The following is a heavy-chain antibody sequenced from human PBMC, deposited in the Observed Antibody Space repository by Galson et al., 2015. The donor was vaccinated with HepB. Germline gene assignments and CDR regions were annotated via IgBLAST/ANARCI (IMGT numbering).Heavy chain of an antibody. D-gene: IGHD6-6*01. CDR2: INHSGIT. CDR3: ARAKLVRLAVRPVRDTYSWFDP. J-gene: IGHJ5*02. V-gene: IGHV4-34*01. CDR1: GGSFSDYY. Sequence: SETLSLTCAVYGGSFSDYYWSWIRQPPGKGLEWIGEINHSGITNYIPSLKRRVTMSVDPSKNQFSLRLRSVTAADTAVYYCARAKLVRLAVRPVRDTYSWFDPWGQGTRVTVSS.